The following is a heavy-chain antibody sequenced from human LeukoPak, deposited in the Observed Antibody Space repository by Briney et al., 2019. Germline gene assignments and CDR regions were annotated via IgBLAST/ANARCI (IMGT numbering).Heavy chain of an antibody. D-gene: IGHD3-10*01. CDR2: ISYDGSNK. V-gene: IGHV3-30-3*01. CDR1: GFTFSSYA. J-gene: IGHJ4*02. CDR3: ANPIRGVIINGFDY. Sequence: PGGSLRLSCAASGFTFSSYAMHWVRQAPGKGLEWVAVISYDGSNKYYADSVKGRFTISRDNSKNTLYLQMNSLRAEDTAVYYCANPIRGVIINGFDYWGQGTLVTVSS.